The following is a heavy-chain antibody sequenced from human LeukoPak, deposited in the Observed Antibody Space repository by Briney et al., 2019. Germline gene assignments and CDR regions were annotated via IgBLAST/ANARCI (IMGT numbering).Heavy chain of an antibody. V-gene: IGHV3-74*01. J-gene: IGHJ4*02. CDR1: GFSLGTDW. Sequence: GGSLRLSCAASGFSLGTDWMNWVRQAPGKGLVWVSRINSDESTTTYADSVKGRFTISRDNAKNTLYLEMNSLRAEDTAVYYCGGGGYLLDYWGQGTLVTVSS. CDR2: INSDESTT. CDR3: GGGGYLLDY. D-gene: IGHD1-26*01.